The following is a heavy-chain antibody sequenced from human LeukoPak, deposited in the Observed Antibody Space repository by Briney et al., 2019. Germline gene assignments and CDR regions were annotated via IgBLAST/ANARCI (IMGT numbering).Heavy chain of an antibody. CDR3: AKEFLYFDY. CDR1: GFSVSSYY. Sequence: PGGSLRLSCEASGFSVSSYYLSWVRQAPGKGLEWVSLIYSGGSTRYADSVKGRFSISRDISKNTLYLQMSSLRAEDTAVYYCAKEFLYFDYWGQGTLVTVSS. CDR2: IYSGGST. V-gene: IGHV3-53*01. J-gene: IGHJ4*02.